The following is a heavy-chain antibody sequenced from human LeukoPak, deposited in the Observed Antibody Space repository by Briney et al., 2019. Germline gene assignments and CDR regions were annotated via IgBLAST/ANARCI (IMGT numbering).Heavy chain of an antibody. V-gene: IGHV3-21*01. J-gene: IGHJ4*02. D-gene: IGHD5-18*01. CDR3: ARGSGVQVWSSLDY. CDR2: ISSSGSYI. CDR1: AFTFSSYS. Sequence: PGGSLRLSCAASAFTFSSYSMSWVRQAPGKGLEWVSSISSSGSYIYHADSVKGQFTISRDNAKNSLYLQMNSPRAEDTAVYYCARGSGVQVWSSLDYWGQGTLVTVSS.